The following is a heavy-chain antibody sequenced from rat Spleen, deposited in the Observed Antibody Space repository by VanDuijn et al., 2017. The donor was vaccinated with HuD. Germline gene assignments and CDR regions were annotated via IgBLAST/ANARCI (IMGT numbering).Heavy chain of an antibody. Sequence: EVRLVESGGGLVRPGRSLKLSCAASGLTFSDYNMAWVRQAPKKGLEWVATISYDGSSTYYRDSVKGRFTISRDNAKNTLYLQMNSLRSEDTATYYCTRAYPGPRGDYWGQGVMVTVSS. CDR1: GLTFSDYN. CDR2: ISYDGSST. D-gene: IGHD1-4*01. J-gene: IGHJ2*01. V-gene: IGHV5-7*01. CDR3: TRAYPGPRGDY.